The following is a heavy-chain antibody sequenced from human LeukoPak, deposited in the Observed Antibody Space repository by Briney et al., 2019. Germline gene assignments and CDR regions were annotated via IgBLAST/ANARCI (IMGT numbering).Heavy chain of an antibody. V-gene: IGHV3-7*01. J-gene: IGHJ4*02. CDR3: ARAGYDY. CDR2: IKQDGSEK. CDR1: GFTLSTYW. Sequence: GGSLRLSCAASGFTLSTYWMSWVRQAPGKGLEWVANIKQDGSEKYYVDSMKGRFTISRDNAKNSLYLQMNSLRAEDTAVYYCARAGYDYWGQGTLVTVSS. D-gene: IGHD5-12*01.